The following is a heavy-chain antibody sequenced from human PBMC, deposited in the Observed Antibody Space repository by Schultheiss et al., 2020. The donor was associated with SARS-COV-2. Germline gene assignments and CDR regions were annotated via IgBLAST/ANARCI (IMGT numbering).Heavy chain of an antibody. Sequence: GGSLRLSCAASGFSFSNYGMHWVRQAPGKGLEWVSVMSHDGNNQYYADSVKGRFTVSRDTSKNTLYLQMNTLRVEDTAVYYCAKVRYYDSSGYYYRPDAFDIWGQGTAVTVSS. J-gene: IGHJ3*02. CDR3: AKVRYYDSSGYYYRPDAFDI. V-gene: IGHV3-30*18. D-gene: IGHD3-22*01. CDR1: GFSFSNYG. CDR2: MSHDGNNQ.